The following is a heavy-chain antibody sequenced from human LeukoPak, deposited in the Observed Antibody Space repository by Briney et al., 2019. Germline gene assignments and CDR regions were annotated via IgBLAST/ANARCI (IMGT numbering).Heavy chain of an antibody. CDR1: GFTFSSYA. D-gene: IGHD2-21*01. J-gene: IGHJ4*02. CDR3: ATEKGDSPDY. CDR2: ISGNGVNT. Sequence: GGSLRLSCAASGFTFSSYAMAWVRQAPGKGLEWVSGISGNGVNTYHADSVKGRFTISRDNSRNTLYVQMNNLGAEDTAVYYCATEKGDSPDYWGQGTLVTVSS. V-gene: IGHV3-23*01.